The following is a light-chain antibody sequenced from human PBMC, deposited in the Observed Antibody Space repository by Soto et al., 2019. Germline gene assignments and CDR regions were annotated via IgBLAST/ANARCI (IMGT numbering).Light chain of an antibody. CDR1: TGAVTASHY. CDR3: LLSYSDRRV. Sequence: QSVVTQEPSLTVSPGGTVTLTCDSSTGAVTASHYPFWFQQKPGQAPRTLIGDTSDKSSWTPARFSGSLLGGKAALTLSGAQPEDEAEYYCLLSYSDRRVFGGGTQLTVL. J-gene: IGLJ7*01. CDR2: DTS. V-gene: IGLV7-46*01.